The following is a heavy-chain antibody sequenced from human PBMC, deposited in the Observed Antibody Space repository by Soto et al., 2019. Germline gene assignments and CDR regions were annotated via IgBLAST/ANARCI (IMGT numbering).Heavy chain of an antibody. Sequence: QVQLQESGPGLVKPSQTLSLTCTVSGGSISSGGYYWSWIRQHPGKGLEWIGYIYYSGSTYYNPSPXRXXTISVATSKNQSSLTLSSVTAADTAVYYCARSVCPWGPGTLVTVSS. CDR1: GGSISSGGYY. J-gene: IGHJ5*02. V-gene: IGHV4-31*03. CDR2: IYYSGST. CDR3: ARSVCP.